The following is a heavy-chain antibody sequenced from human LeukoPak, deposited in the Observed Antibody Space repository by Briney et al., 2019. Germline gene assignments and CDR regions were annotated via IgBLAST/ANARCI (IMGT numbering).Heavy chain of an antibody. CDR3: ARASISWYTGDQYYFDY. CDR2: MNPNSGNT. D-gene: IGHD6-13*01. J-gene: IGHJ4*02. V-gene: IGHV1-8*02. CDR1: GYTFTSYD. Sequence: GASVKVSCKASGYTFTSYDINWVRQATGQGLEWMGWMNPNSGNTGYAQKFQGRVTMTRNTSISTAYMELSSLRSEDTAVYYCARASISWYTGDQYYFDYWGQGTLVTVSS.